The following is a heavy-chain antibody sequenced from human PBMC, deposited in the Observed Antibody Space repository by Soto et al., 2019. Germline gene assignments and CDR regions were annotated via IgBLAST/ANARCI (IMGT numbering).Heavy chain of an antibody. D-gene: IGHD3-16*02. CDR3: ARAQYDYVWGSYRPNWFDP. V-gene: IGHV1-69*01. CDR2: SIPIFGTA. J-gene: IGHJ5*02. CDR1: GGTFSSYA. Sequence: QVQLVQSGAEVKKPGSSVKVSCKASGGTFSSYAISWVRQAPGQGLEWMGGSIPIFGTANYAQKFQGRVTITADESTSPAYMELSSLRSEDTAVYYCARAQYDYVWGSYRPNWFDPWGQGTLVTVSS.